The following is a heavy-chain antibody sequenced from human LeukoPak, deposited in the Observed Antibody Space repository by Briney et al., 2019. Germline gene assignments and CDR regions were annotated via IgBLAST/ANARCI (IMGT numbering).Heavy chain of an antibody. CDR1: EFTLGRYA. Sequence: GGSLRLSCVVSEFTLGRYALSWVRQAPGRGLEGVSGISASGVNTHYAASVRGRFIISRDNSKNTLYLQMNSLRAGDTALYFCAKYDYPDSTGPFHWGQGTLVTVSS. D-gene: IGHD3-22*01. J-gene: IGHJ4*02. CDR2: ISASGVNT. CDR3: AKYDYPDSTGPFH. V-gene: IGHV3-23*01.